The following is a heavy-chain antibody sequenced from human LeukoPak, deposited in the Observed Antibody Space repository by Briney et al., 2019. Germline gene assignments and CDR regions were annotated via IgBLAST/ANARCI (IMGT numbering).Heavy chain of an antibody. Sequence: PGGSLRLSCAAYGFTFSSYSMNWVRQAPGKGLEWVSSISSSSSYIYYADSVKGRFTISRDNAKNSLYLQMNSLRAKDTAVYYCARGGYGSRIRDAFDIWGQGTMVTVSS. CDR2: ISSSSSYI. CDR3: ARGGYGSRIRDAFDI. V-gene: IGHV3-21*01. CDR1: GFTFSSYS. D-gene: IGHD6-13*01. J-gene: IGHJ3*02.